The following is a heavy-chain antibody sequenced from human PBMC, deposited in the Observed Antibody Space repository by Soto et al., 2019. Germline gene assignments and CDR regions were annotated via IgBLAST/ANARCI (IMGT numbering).Heavy chain of an antibody. J-gene: IGHJ4*02. V-gene: IGHV5-51*01. CDR1: GYSFSRYS. D-gene: IGHD6-13*01. CDR3: TTLRSSNWFDY. CDR2: IFSTDSYA. Sequence: GQSLTISCNGSGYSFSRYSIGWVRQMPGKGLEWVGNIFSTDSYARYSPSFQGQVTISVDRSISTAYLQWSSLKASDTAMYYCTTLRSSNWFDYWGQGTQVTAYS.